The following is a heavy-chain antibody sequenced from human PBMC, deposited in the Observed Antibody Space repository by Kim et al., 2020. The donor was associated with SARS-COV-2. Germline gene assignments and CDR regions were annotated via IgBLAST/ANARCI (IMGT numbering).Heavy chain of an antibody. D-gene: IGHD5-12*01. CDR3: ARDGYSGYDFLGWFDP. V-gene: IGHV3-64*01. CDR1: GFTFSSYA. J-gene: IGHJ5*02. Sequence: GGSLRLSCAASGFTFSSYAMHWVRQAPGKGLEYVSAISSNGGSTYYANSVKGRFTISRDNSKNTLYLQMGSLRAEDMAVYYCARDGYSGYDFLGWFDPWGQGTLVTVSS. CDR2: ISSNGGST.